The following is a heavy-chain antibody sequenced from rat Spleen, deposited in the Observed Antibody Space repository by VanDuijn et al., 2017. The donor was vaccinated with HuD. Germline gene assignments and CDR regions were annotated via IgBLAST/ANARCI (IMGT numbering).Heavy chain of an antibody. CDR3: AKVEFGGFDY. CDR2: ISASGGST. V-gene: IGHV5-46*01. Sequence: EVQLVESGGGLVQPGRSMKLSCAASGFTFSNFPMAWVRQAPTKGLEWVATISASGGSTYYRDSVKGRFTISRDNAKSTLYLQMDSLRSEDTATYYCAKVEFGGFDYWGQGVMVTVSS. J-gene: IGHJ2*01. CDR1: GFTFSNFP. D-gene: IGHD4-3*01.